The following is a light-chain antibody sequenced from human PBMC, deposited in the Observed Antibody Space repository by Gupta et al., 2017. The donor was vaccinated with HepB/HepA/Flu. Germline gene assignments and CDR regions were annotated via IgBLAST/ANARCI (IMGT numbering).Light chain of an antibody. Sequence: QPVLTQSSSASASLGSSVKLTCTLSSGHSSYIIAWHQQQPGKAPRYLMKLEGSGSYNKGSGVPDRFSGSSSGVDRYLTISNLQSEDEADYYCETWDSKGVFGGGTKLTVL. CDR1: SGHSSYI. CDR3: ETWDSKGV. V-gene: IGLV4-60*03. CDR2: LEGSGSY. J-gene: IGLJ3*02.